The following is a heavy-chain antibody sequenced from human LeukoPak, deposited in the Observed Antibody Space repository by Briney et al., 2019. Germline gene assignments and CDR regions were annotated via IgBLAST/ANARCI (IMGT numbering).Heavy chain of an antibody. J-gene: IGHJ4*02. CDR2: INPNSGGT. Sequence: ASVKVSCKASGYIFTDYYMHWVRQAPGQELGWMGRINPNSGGTNYAQKFQGRVTMTRDTSISTAYTELSSLRSEDTAVYYCARGERGYSYGHLDYWGQGTLVTVSS. D-gene: IGHD5-18*01. CDR1: GYIFTDYY. CDR3: ARGERGYSYGHLDY. V-gene: IGHV1/OR15-1*01.